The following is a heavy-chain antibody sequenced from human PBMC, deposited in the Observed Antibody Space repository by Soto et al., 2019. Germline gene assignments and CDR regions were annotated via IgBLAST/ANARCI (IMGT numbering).Heavy chain of an antibody. CDR2: IYYSGST. D-gene: IGHD2-15*01. J-gene: IGHJ5*02. Sequence: SETLSLTCTVSGGSISSGGYYWSWIRQHPGKGLEWIGYIYYSGSTYYNPSLKSRVTISVDTSKNQFPLKLSSVTAADTAVYYCARDQGGCSGGSCHNWFDPWGQGTLVTVSS. CDR3: ARDQGGCSGGSCHNWFDP. CDR1: GGSISSGGYY. V-gene: IGHV4-31*03.